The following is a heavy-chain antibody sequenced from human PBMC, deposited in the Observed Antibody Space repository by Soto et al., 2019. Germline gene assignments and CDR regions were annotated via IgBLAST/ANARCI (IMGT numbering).Heavy chain of an antibody. V-gene: IGHV6-1*01. Sequence: SQTLSLTCAISGDSVSSNSAAWNWIRQSPSRGLEWLGRTYYRSKWYNDYAVSVKSRITINPDTSKNQFSLQLNSVTPEDTAVYYCARAVRVRGVIILDAFDICGQRTMVTVSS. J-gene: IGHJ3*02. CDR3: ARAVRVRGVIILDAFDI. CDR1: GDSVSSNSAA. D-gene: IGHD3-10*01. CDR2: TYYRSKWYN.